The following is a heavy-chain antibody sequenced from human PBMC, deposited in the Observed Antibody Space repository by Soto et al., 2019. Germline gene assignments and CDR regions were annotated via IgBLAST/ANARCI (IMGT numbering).Heavy chain of an antibody. V-gene: IGHV3-30-3*01. Sequence: QVQLVESGGGVVQPGRSLRLSCAASGFTFSSYPMHWVRQAPGKGLEWVAVISYDGSNKFYADSVKGRFSISRDNSKNTLYLHMNSVRTEVTAVYYCARDRPRSGSYYNPPQYHYGLDVWGQGTKVTVSS. J-gene: IGHJ6*02. D-gene: IGHD3-10*01. CDR3: ARDRPRSGSYYNPPQYHYGLDV. CDR1: GFTFSSYP. CDR2: ISYDGSNK.